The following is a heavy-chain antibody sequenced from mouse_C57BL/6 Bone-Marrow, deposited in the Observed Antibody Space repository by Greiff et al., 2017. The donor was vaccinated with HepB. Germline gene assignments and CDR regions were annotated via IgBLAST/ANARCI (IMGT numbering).Heavy chain of an antibody. CDR3: ARFCGFAY. D-gene: IGHD6-1*01. J-gene: IGHJ3*01. Sequence: QVQLQQPGAELVKPGASVKMSCKASGYTFTSYWITWVKQRPGQGLEWIGDIYPGSGSTNYNEKFKSKATLTVVTSSSTAYMQLSSLTSEDSAVYYCARFCGFAYWGQGTLVTVSA. CDR2: IYPGSGST. CDR1: GYTFTSYW. V-gene: IGHV1-55*01.